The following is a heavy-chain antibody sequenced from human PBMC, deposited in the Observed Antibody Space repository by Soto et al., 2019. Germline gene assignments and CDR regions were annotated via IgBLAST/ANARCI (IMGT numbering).Heavy chain of an antibody. J-gene: IGHJ5*02. CDR2: IYYSGST. CDR3: ARVSLVVVPAAIVSCLFYP. V-gene: IGHV4-31*03. CDR1: CGSISSCGYY. Sequence: PSETLSLTCTVSCGSISSCGYYWSWIRQHPGKGLEWIGYIYYSGSTYYNPSLKSRVTISVDTSKNQFSLKLSSVTAADTAVYYCARVSLVVVPAAIVSCLFYPWGQGTLVTVSS. D-gene: IGHD2-2*02.